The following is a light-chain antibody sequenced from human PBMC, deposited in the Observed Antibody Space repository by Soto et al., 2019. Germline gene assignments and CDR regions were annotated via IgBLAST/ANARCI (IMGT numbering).Light chain of an antibody. CDR1: QSISNW. V-gene: IGKV1-5*01. Sequence: DIQMTQSPSTLSASVGDRVTITCRASQSISNWLAWYQQKPGKAPKLLIYDVSRLESGVPSRFSGSGSGTEFTLTISILQPDDFATYYCQQYNSYPWTFGQGTKVEIK. CDR3: QQYNSYPWT. J-gene: IGKJ1*01. CDR2: DVS.